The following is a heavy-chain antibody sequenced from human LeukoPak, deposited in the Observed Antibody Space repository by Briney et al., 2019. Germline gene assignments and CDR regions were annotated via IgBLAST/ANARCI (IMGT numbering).Heavy chain of an antibody. CDR1: GFTFSSYS. D-gene: IGHD2-8*01. V-gene: IGHV3-21*01. Sequence: GGSLRLSCAASGFTFSSYSMNWVRQAPGKGLEWVSSISSSSSYIYYADSVKGRFTISRDNAKNSLYLQMNSLRAEDTAVYYCARDCLDAISYYYMDVWGKGTTVTVSS. J-gene: IGHJ6*03. CDR2: ISSSSSYI. CDR3: ARDCLDAISYYYMDV.